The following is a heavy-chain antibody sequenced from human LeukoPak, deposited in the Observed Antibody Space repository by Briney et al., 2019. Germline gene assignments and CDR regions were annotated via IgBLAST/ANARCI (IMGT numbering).Heavy chain of an antibody. Sequence: PGRSLRLSCAASGLTFSSYGMHWVRQAPGKGLEWVAVISYDGSNKYYADSVKGRFTISRDNSKNTLYLQMNSLRAEDTAVYYCAKEGANIVVVPAAIQPSLKGSYYYYGMDVWGQGTTVTVSS. J-gene: IGHJ6*02. CDR1: GLTFSSYG. V-gene: IGHV3-30*18. D-gene: IGHD2-2*01. CDR2: ISYDGSNK. CDR3: AKEGANIVVVPAAIQPSLKGSYYYYGMDV.